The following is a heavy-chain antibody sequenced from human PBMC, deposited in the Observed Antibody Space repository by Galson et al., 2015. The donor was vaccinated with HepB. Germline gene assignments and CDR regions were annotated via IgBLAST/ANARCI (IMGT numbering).Heavy chain of an antibody. Sequence: SLRLSCAASGFTFSSYWMSWVRQAPGKGLEWVANIKQDGSEKYYVDSVKGRFTISRDKAKNSLYLQMNSLRAEDTAVYYCAREHVGLSQRDGYNTYYYYMDVWGKGTTVTVSS. V-gene: IGHV3-7*01. CDR2: IKQDGSEK. CDR3: AREHVGLSQRDGYNTYYYYMDV. D-gene: IGHD5-24*01. CDR1: GFTFSSYW. J-gene: IGHJ6*03.